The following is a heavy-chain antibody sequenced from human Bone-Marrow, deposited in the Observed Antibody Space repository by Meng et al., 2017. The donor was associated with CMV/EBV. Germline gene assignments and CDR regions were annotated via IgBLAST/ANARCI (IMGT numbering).Heavy chain of an antibody. CDR2: IYHSGST. Sequence: SETLSLTCTVSGYSISSGYYWGWIRQPPGKGLEWIGSIYHSGSTYYNPSLKSRVTISVDTSKNQFSLKLSSVTAADTAVYYCARVSPRWSSTSCRRMDVWGQGTTVTVSS. D-gene: IGHD2-2*01. CDR3: ARVSPRWSSTSCRRMDV. J-gene: IGHJ6*02. V-gene: IGHV4-38-2*02. CDR1: GYSISSGYY.